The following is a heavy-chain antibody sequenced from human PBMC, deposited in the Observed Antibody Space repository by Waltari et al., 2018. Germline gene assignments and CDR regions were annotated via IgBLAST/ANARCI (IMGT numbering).Heavy chain of an antibody. J-gene: IGHJ5*02. D-gene: IGHD3-10*01. CDR2: IYWDDDK. Sequence: GWIRQPPGKALEWLALIYWDDDKRYSPSLKSRLTITKDTSKNQVVLTMTNMDPVDTATYYCAHRLWFGFDPWGQGTLVTVSS. V-gene: IGHV2-5*02. CDR3: AHRLWFGFDP.